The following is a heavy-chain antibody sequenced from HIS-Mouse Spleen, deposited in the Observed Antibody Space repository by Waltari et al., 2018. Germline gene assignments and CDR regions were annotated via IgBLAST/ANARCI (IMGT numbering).Heavy chain of an antibody. CDR2: INPKSGGT. CDR3: AEVDGTTHAFDI. J-gene: IGHJ3*02. CDR1: GYTFTGYY. V-gene: IGHV1-2*02. Sequence: QVQLVQSGAEVKKPGASVKVSCKASGYTFTGYYMHWVRQAPGQGLEWMGGINPKSGGTNYAEKFQGRVTMTRDTSISTAYMELSRLRSDDTAVYYCAEVDGTTHAFDIWGQGTMVTVSS. D-gene: IGHD1-26*01.